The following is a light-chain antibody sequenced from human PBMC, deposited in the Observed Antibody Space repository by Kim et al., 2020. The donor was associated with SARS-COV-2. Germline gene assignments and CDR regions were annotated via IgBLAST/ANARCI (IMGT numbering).Light chain of an antibody. CDR2: AAS. V-gene: IGKV1-6*01. CDR1: QGITNE. J-gene: IGKJ1*01. CDR3: LHDYNYVWT. Sequence: ASVRDRVNITCRASQGITNELGWYEQKPGKAPKRLIYAASSLQSGVPLRFSGSGSGTDFTLTISSLQPEDFATYYCLHDYNYVWTFGQGTKVDIK.